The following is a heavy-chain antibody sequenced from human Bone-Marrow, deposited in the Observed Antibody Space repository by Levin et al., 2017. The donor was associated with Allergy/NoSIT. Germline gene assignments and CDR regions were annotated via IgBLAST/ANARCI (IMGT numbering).Heavy chain of an antibody. J-gene: IGHJ4*02. CDR1: GASVTSDHW. V-gene: IGHV4/OR15-8*02. CDR2: IFHRGLT. Sequence: KPSETLSLTCIVSGASVTSDHWWSWLRQSPGKGLEWIGEIFHRGLTSYNPSLKNRGTISMDKSKNQFTLTVTSVTAADTAVYFCARGGRPFDYWGQGTLVTVS. CDR3: ARGGRPFDY.